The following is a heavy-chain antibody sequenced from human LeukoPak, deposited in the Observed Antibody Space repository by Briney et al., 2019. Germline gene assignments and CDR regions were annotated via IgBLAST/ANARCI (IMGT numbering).Heavy chain of an antibody. CDR2: IYHSGST. V-gene: IGHV4-38-2*01. D-gene: IGHD4-17*01. Sequence: SETLSLTCSVSGYSISSGYYWGWIRQPPGKGLEWIGSIYHSGSTYYNPSLKSRVTISVDTSKNQFSLKLSSVTAADTAVYYCASARYGDYVFDYWGQGTLVTVSS. CDR3: ASARYGDYVFDY. J-gene: IGHJ4*02. CDR1: GYSISSGYY.